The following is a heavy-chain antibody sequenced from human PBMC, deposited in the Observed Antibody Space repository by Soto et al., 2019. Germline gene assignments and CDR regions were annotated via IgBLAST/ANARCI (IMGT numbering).Heavy chain of an antibody. Sequence: GGSLRLSCAASGFTFSSYAMSWVRQAPGKGLEWVSAISGSGGSTYYADSVKGRFTISRDNSKNTLYLQMNSRRAEDTAVYYCAKVIHSSGWYHRYPAFDYWGQGTLVTVSS. V-gene: IGHV3-23*01. J-gene: IGHJ4*02. CDR3: AKVIHSSGWYHRYPAFDY. CDR1: GFTFSSYA. D-gene: IGHD6-19*01. CDR2: ISGSGGST.